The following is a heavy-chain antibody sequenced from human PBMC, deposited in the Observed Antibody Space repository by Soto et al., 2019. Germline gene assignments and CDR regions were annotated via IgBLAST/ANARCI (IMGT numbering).Heavy chain of an antibody. Sequence: PSETLSLTCAVSGGSIRSNNWWSWVRQPPGKGLEWIGEIFHSGSTYYNPSLKTRVTISVDKSKNQFSLKLSSVTAADTAVYYCARVCGGDCHYGMDVWGQGTTVTVSS. CDR1: GGSIRSNNW. CDR3: ARVCGGDCHYGMDV. D-gene: IGHD2-21*02. J-gene: IGHJ6*02. V-gene: IGHV4-4*02. CDR2: IFHSGST.